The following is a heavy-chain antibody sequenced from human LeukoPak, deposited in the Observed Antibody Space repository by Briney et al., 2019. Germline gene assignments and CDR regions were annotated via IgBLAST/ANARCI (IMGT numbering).Heavy chain of an antibody. CDR3: SGDGGRFDY. CDR2: IRSKAYGGTT. V-gene: IGHV3-49*04. D-gene: IGHD1-26*01. Sequence: GGSLRLSCTASGFTFGDYAMSWVRQAPGKGLEWVGFIRSKAYGGTTEYAASVKGRFTISRDDSKSTAYLQMNSLKTEDTAVYYCSGDGGRFDYWGQGTLVTVSS. J-gene: IGHJ4*02. CDR1: GFTFGDYA.